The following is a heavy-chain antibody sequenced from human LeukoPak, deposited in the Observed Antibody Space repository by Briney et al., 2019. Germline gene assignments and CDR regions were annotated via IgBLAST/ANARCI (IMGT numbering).Heavy chain of an antibody. V-gene: IGHV3-66*01. J-gene: IGHJ6*01. CDR1: GFTFSSYA. CDR3: ARTVIDYDILTGYYPSGMDV. CDR2: IYSGGST. D-gene: IGHD3-9*01. Sequence: GGSLRLSCAASGFTFSSYAMSWVRQAPGKGLEWVSVIYSGGSTYYADSVEGRFTISRSNSKNTLYLQMNSLRAEDTAVYYCARTVIDYDILTGYYPSGMDVWGQRVTLSVSS.